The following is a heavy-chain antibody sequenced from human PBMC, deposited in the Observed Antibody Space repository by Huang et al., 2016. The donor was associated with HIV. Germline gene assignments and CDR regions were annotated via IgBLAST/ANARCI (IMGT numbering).Heavy chain of an antibody. CDR1: GDFISSTNYY. CDR3: ASQHIGAAATWF. J-gene: IGHJ4*02. CDR2: VYQRGST. V-gene: IGHV4-39*01. Sequence: QLQLQESGPGQVKPSETLSLTCTVSGDFISSTNYYWGWIRQSPGKGLEWAGSVYQRGSTNDNPSLKSRVTLSVDTSRNQFSLRLNSVTAADTAVYYCASQHIGAAATWFWGRGTQVAVSS. D-gene: IGHD6-13*01.